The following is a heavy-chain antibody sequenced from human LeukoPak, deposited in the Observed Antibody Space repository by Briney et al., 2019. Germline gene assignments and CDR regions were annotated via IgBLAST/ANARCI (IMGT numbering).Heavy chain of an antibody. J-gene: IGHJ4*02. D-gene: IGHD3-10*01. V-gene: IGHV4-4*02. Sequence: SGTLSLTCGVSGGSISSTNWWTWVRQPPGKGLEWIGEINHSGSTNYNPSLKSRVTISVDTSKNQFSLKLSSVTAADTAVYYCARFMVRGVTLFDYWGQGTLVTVSS. CDR3: ARFMVRGVTLFDY. CDR2: INHSGST. CDR1: GGSISSTNW.